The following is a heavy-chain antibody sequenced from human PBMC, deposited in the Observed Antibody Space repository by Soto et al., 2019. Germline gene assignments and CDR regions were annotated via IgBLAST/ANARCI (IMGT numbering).Heavy chain of an antibody. J-gene: IGHJ5*02. CDR2: INAGNGNT. CDR1: GYTFTSYA. D-gene: IGHD3-3*01. Sequence: ASVKVSCKASGYTFTSYAMHWVRQAPGQRLEWMGWINAGNGNTKYSQKFQGRVTITRDTSASTAYMELSSLRSEDTAVYYCARDGDRITIFGVVKKYNWFDPWGQGTLVTSPQ. V-gene: IGHV1-3*01. CDR3: ARDGDRITIFGVVKKYNWFDP.